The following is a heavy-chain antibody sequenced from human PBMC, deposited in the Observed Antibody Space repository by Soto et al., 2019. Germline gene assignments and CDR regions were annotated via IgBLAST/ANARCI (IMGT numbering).Heavy chain of an antibody. CDR2: ISSSSSYI. CDR3: ASPRYSPSAYYYGMDV. CDR1: GFTFSSYS. J-gene: IGHJ6*02. V-gene: IGHV3-21*01. Sequence: EVQLVESGGGLVKPGGSLRLSCAASGFTFSSYSMNWVRQAPGKGLEWVSSISSSSSYIYYADSVKGRFTISRDNAKNTLYLKMNSLSAEVKDGYYGASPRYSPSAYYYGMDVWGQGTTVTVSS. D-gene: IGHD2-15*01.